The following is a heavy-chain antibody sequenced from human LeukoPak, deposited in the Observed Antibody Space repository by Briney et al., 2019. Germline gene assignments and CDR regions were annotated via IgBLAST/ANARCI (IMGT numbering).Heavy chain of an antibody. J-gene: IGHJ4*02. Sequence: SQTLSLTCTVSGGSISSYYWSWIRQPPGKGLEWIGYIYYSGSTNYNPSLKSRVTISVDTSKNQFSLKLSSVTAADTAVYYCARATYYYDSSGYYYFDYWGQGTLVTVSS. CDR2: IYYSGST. CDR3: ARATYYYDSSGYYYFDY. CDR1: GGSISSYY. D-gene: IGHD3-22*01. V-gene: IGHV4-59*01.